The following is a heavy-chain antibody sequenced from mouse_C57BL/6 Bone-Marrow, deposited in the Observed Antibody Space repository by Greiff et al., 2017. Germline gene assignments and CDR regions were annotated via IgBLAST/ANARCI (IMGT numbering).Heavy chain of an antibody. Sequence: VQLQQPGAELVKPGASVKLSCKASGYTFTSYWMQWVKQRPGQGLEWIGEIDPSDSYTNYNQKFKGKATLTVDTSSSTAYMQLSSLTSEDSAVYYCARVATKNAMDYWGQGTSVTVSS. CDR3: ARVATKNAMDY. D-gene: IGHD1-1*01. J-gene: IGHJ4*01. CDR1: GYTFTSYW. CDR2: IDPSDSYT. V-gene: IGHV1-50*01.